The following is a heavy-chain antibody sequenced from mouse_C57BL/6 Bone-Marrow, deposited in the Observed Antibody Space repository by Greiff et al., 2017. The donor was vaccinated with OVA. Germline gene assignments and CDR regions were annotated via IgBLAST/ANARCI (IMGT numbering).Heavy chain of an antibody. Sequence: VQLQQPGAELVMPGASVKLSCKSSGYTFPSYWMHWVKHRPGQGLEWIGEIDPSDSYTNYNQKFNCKSTLTVDKSSSTAYMQLSSLTPEDSAVYYCARRVPGYDAMDYWGQGTSVTVSS. CDR2: IDPSDSYT. D-gene: IGHD6-1*01. CDR3: ARRVPGYDAMDY. CDR1: GYTFPSYW. V-gene: IGHV1-69*01. J-gene: IGHJ4*01.